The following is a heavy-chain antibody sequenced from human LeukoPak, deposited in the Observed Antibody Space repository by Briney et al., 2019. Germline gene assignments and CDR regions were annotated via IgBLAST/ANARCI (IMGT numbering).Heavy chain of an antibody. Sequence: GGSLRLSCAASGFTFNDHGMNWVRQVPGKGLEGVSGITWNGGTTGYVDSVKGRFTIPRDNAKNSLYLQMNSLRAEDTALYHCARDRSYGSFDYWGQGTLVTVSS. CDR3: ARDRSYGSFDY. CDR1: GFTFNDHG. CDR2: ITWNGGTT. D-gene: IGHD5-18*01. V-gene: IGHV3-20*01. J-gene: IGHJ4*02.